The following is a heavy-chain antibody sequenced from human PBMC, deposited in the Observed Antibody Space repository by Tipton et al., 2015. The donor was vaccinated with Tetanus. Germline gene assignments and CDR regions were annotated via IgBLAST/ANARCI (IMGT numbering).Heavy chain of an antibody. CDR2: IKKDESEK. Sequence: SLRLSCSASGFTFSNYWMSWVRQAPGKGLEWVANIKKDESEKDYVDSVKGRFTISRDNAKNSLYLQMNSMTVEDTAVYYCARVSANSGTSWPFDDWGQGTMVTVSS. CDR1: GFTFSNYW. D-gene: IGHD6-13*01. J-gene: IGHJ4*02. V-gene: IGHV3-7*01. CDR3: ARVSANSGTSWPFDD.